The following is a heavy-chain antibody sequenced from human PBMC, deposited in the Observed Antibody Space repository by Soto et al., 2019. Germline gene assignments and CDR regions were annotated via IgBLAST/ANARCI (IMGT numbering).Heavy chain of an antibody. J-gene: IGHJ3*02. V-gene: IGHV1-69*13. Sequence: SVKVSCKASGGTFSSYAISWVRQAPGQGLEWMGGIIPIFGTANYAQKFQGRVTITADESTSTAYMELSSLRSEDTAVYYCARGRDGYTPSCAVDIWGQGTMVTVSS. CDR1: GGTFSSYA. CDR3: ARGRDGYTPSCAVDI. CDR2: IIPIFGTA. D-gene: IGHD5-12*01.